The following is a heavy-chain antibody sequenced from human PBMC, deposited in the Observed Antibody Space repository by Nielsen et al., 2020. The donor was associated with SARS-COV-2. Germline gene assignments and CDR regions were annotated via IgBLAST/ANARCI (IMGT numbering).Heavy chain of an antibody. CDR3: ATNYHDGSAYYYDPRGFDY. CDR2: INPTGGST. CDR1: GYIFTSYY. D-gene: IGHD3-22*01. Sequence: ASVKVSCKAFGYIFTSYYMHWVRQSPGQGLEWMGIINPTGGSTSYAQKFQGRVTMTRDTSTSTVYMDLSSLRSEDTALYYCATNYHDGSAYYYDPRGFDYWGQGTLVTVSS. V-gene: IGHV1-46*01. J-gene: IGHJ4*02.